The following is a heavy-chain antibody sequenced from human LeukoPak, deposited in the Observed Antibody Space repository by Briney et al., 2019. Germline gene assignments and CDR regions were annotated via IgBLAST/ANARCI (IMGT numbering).Heavy chain of an antibody. CDR2: IYYNEKT. CDR1: GDSVISGRFY. J-gene: IGHJ3*02. CDR3: ARTIVATNDRPFDT. Sequence: PSETLSLTCTVSGDSVISGRFYWSWVRQPPGKGLEWIGYIYYNEKTKYNTALESRVTISLDKSKNQFSMRLTSMTAADTAIYYCARTIVATNDRPFDTWGQGTLVPVSS. D-gene: IGHD5-12*01. V-gene: IGHV4-61*01.